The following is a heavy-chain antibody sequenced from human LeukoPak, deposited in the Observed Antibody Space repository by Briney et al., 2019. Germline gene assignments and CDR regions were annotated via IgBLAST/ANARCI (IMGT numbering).Heavy chain of an antibody. Sequence: GGSLRLSCAASGFSFSDYNMNWVRQAPGKGLEWVSSISSGSSHIYYADSVKGRFTISRDIAKNSLFLQMNSLRVEDTAVYYCARDLNVVVPASNDYWGQGTLVTVSS. CDR3: ARDLNVVVPASNDY. D-gene: IGHD2-2*01. CDR1: GFSFSDYN. J-gene: IGHJ4*02. CDR2: ISSGSSHI. V-gene: IGHV3-21*01.